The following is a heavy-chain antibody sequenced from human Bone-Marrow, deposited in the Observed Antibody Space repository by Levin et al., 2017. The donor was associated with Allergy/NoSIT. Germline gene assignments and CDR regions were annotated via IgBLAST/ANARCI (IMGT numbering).Heavy chain of an antibody. V-gene: IGHV3-11*01. CDR1: GFTFSDHY. Sequence: GGSLRLSCETSGFTFSDHYMNWIRQAPGKGLEWISHISSSGSLMLYSDSVEGRFTVSRDNARNSLYLQMSGLRAADTAIYYCARGALNWGSTFDYWGQGALVTVSS. CDR2: ISSSGSLM. J-gene: IGHJ4*02. D-gene: IGHD3-16*01. CDR3: ARGALNWGSTFDY.